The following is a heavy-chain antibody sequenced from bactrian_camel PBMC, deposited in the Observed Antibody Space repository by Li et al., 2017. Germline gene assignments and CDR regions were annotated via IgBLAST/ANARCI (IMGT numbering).Heavy chain of an antibody. CDR1: GLTFSSKC. D-gene: IGHD5*01. CDR2: IYTRDGIT. V-gene: IGHV3S1*01. Sequence: QVQLVESGGGSVQAGGSLKLSCAASGLTFSSKCLGWFRQAPGEEREGVASIYTRDGITYYADSMKGRVTISRVNAKNTVYLQMNSLKPEDTAMYYCAADRRGSVCWGTMRREFGYWGQGTQVTVS. CDR3: AADRRGSVCWGTMRREFGY. J-gene: IGHJ6*01.